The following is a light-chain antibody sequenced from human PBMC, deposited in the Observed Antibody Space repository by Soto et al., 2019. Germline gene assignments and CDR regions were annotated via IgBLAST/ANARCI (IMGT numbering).Light chain of an antibody. CDR1: QSLLHSNGYNY. Sequence: DIVLTQSPLSLPVTPGEPASISCRSSQSLLHSNGYNYLDWYLQKPGQSPQLLIYLGSNRASGVPDRFSGSGLGKDFTLKISRVEAEDVGIYYCMQALQTPYTFGQGTKLEIK. J-gene: IGKJ2*01. V-gene: IGKV2-28*01. CDR2: LGS. CDR3: MQALQTPYT.